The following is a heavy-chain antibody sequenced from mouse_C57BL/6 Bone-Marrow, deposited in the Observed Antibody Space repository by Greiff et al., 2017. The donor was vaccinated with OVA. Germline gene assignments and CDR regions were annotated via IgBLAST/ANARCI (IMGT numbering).Heavy chain of an antibody. V-gene: IGHV1-81*01. D-gene: IGHD1-1*01. CDR1: GYTFTSYG. J-gene: IGHJ3*01. Sequence: AQLQQSGAELARPGASVKLSCKASGYTFTSYGISWVKQRTGQGLEWIGEIYPRSGNTYYNEKFKGKATLTADKSSSTAYMELRSLTSEDSAVYFCANYYGSSSWFAYWGQGTLVTVSA. CDR3: ANYYGSSSWFAY. CDR2: IYPRSGNT.